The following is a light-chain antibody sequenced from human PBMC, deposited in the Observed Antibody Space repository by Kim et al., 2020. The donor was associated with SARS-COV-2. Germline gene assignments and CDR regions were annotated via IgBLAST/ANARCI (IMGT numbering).Light chain of an antibody. Sequence: ASVGDRVTITCRASQDISDWLAWYQQKPEKAPKLLIYAAASLQSGVPSRFSGSRSGTDFTLTISSLQPEDFATYYCQQANSFPITFGQGTRLEIK. CDR2: AAA. CDR1: QDISDW. V-gene: IGKV1-12*01. CDR3: QQANSFPIT. J-gene: IGKJ5*01.